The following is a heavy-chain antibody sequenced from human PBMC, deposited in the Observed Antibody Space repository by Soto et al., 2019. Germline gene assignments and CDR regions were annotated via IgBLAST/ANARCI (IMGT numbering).Heavy chain of an antibody. CDR3: AREEGGGYDHRWFDP. CDR2: IYYSGST. V-gene: IGHV4-31*03. Sequence: SETLSLTCTVSGGSISSSSYYWSWIRQHPGKGLEWIGYIYYSGSTYYNPSLKSRVTISVDTSKNQFSLKLSSVTAADTAVYYCAREEGGGYDHRWFDPWGQGTLVTVSS. D-gene: IGHD5-12*01. CDR1: GGSISSSSYY. J-gene: IGHJ5*02.